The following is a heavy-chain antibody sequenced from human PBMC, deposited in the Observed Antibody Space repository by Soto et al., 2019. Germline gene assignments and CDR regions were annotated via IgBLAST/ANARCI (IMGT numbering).Heavy chain of an antibody. D-gene: IGHD2-8*01. CDR2: IKSDAYGGAI. CDR3: TTTKGRLEPPRNDF. Sequence: EVQLVESGGGLVKPGGSLRLSCAGSGFTFSNAWMSWVRRAPGKGLEWVGRIKSDAYGGAIDYAAPVKGRFTISRDDSKNTLFLQMNNLRAEVTAVYSCTTTKGRLEPPRNDFWGQRTPVIVSS. V-gene: IGHV3-15*01. J-gene: IGHJ4*02. CDR1: GFTFSNAW.